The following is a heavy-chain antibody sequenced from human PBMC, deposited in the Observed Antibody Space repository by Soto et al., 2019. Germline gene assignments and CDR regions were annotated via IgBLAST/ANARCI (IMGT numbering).Heavy chain of an antibody. J-gene: IGHJ4*02. V-gene: IGHV4-34*01. Sequence: LSLTCAVYGGSFSGYYWSWIRQPPGKGLEWIGEVNHSGSTNYNPSLKSRVTISVDTSKNQFSLKLSSVTAADTAVYYCARGRTPYYDFWSGHFPGYWGQGTQVTVSS. CDR3: ARGRTPYYDFWSGHFPGY. D-gene: IGHD3-3*01. CDR1: GGSFSGYY. CDR2: VNHSGST.